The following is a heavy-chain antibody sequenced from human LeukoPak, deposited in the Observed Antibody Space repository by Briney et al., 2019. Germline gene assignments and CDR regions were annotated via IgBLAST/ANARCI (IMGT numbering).Heavy chain of an antibody. V-gene: IGHV4-30-4*01. CDR3: ARALEYCSSTSCYTDAFDI. Sequence: SETLSLNCAVSGVSIDNDDYYWTWIRQSPGKDLEGIGCIRYNDYTYYTPSLKSRVTMSLDMSNNQISLMMTSVTAADTAVYYCARALEYCSSTSCYTDAFDIWGQGTMVTVSS. D-gene: IGHD2-2*02. CDR2: IRYNDYT. J-gene: IGHJ3*02. CDR1: GVSIDNDDYY.